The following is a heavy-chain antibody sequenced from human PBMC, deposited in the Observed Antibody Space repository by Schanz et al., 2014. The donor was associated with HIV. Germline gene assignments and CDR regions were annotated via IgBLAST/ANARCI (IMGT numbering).Heavy chain of an antibody. Sequence: EVQLVESGGGLLKPGRSLRLSCTASGFTFGDYPMSWFRQAPGKGLEWVGFIRSKAYGGTTGYAASVKGRFTISRDDSKNSVYLQMNSLNIEDTAVYYCRGYRFYYGVDFWGQGTTVTVS. V-gene: IGHV3-49*05. J-gene: IGHJ6*02. CDR3: RGYRFYYGVDF. CDR2: IRSKAYGGTT. CDR1: GFTFGDYP. D-gene: IGHD5-18*01.